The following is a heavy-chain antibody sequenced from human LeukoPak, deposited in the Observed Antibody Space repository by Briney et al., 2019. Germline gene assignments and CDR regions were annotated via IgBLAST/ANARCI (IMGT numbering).Heavy chain of an antibody. V-gene: IGHV1-18*01. J-gene: IGHJ5*02. D-gene: IGHD2-15*01. CDR1: GYTFTSYG. CDR3: ARQIGYCSGGSCYPEWFDH. Sequence: ASVKVSCKASGYTFTSYGISWVRQAPGQGLEWMGWISAYNGNTNYAQKLQGRVTMTTDTSTSTAYMELRSLRSDDTAVYYCARQIGYCSGGSCYPEWFDHWGQGTLVTVSS. CDR2: ISAYNGNT.